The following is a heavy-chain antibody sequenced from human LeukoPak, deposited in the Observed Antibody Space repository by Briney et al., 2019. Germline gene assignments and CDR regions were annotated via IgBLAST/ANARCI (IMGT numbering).Heavy chain of an antibody. CDR2: ISYDGRDE. D-gene: IGHD6-19*01. V-gene: IGHV3-30*18. Sequence: PGGSLRLSCEGSGFTFTTYGMHWVRRAPGKGLEWVAIISYDGRDEYYADSVKGRFTISRDNSKRTLYLQMNSLRAEDTALYYCAKDVYSSGTGYFDYWGQGTLVTVSS. J-gene: IGHJ4*02. CDR3: AKDVYSSGTGYFDY. CDR1: GFTFTTYG.